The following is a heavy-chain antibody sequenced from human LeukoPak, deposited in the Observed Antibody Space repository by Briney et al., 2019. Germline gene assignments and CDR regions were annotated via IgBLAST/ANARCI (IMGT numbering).Heavy chain of an antibody. J-gene: IGHJ5*02. V-gene: IGHV1-69*01. Sequence: GSSVKVSCKASGGTFSNYAISWVRQAPGQGLEWMGGIIPIFGTANYAQKFQGRVTITADESTSTAYMELSSLRSEDTAVYYCARDHINKVHYYDSSGYYPTWGQGTLVTVSS. CDR2: IIPIFGTA. D-gene: IGHD3-22*01. CDR1: GGTFSNYA. CDR3: ARDHINKVHYYDSSGYYPT.